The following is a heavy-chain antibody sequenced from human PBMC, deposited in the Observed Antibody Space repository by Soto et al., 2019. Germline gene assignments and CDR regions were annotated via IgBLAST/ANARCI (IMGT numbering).Heavy chain of an antibody. Sequence: SVKVSCKTSGDNFQTNVFTWLRQAPGQWLEWMGGIIPIFGTANYAQKFQGRVTITADESTSTAYMELSSLRSEDTAVYYCARDFGITMVRGLYDPWGQGTLVTVSS. CDR1: GDNFQTNV. V-gene: IGHV1-69*13. CDR3: ARDFGITMVRGLYDP. CDR2: IIPIFGTA. J-gene: IGHJ5*02. D-gene: IGHD3-10*01.